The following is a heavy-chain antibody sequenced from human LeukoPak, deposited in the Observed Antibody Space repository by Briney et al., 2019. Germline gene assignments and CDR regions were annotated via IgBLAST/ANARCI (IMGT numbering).Heavy chain of an antibody. CDR3: ARARNYYDSGFLFDY. D-gene: IGHD3-22*01. CDR2: IYYSGST. V-gene: IGHV4-39*01. Sequence: SETLSLTCTVSGGSISSSSYYWGWIRQPPGKGLEWIGSIYYSGSTYYNPSLKSRVTISVDTSKNQFSLKLSSVTAADTAVYYCARARNYYDSGFLFDYWGQGTLVTVSS. CDR1: GGSISSSSYY. J-gene: IGHJ4*02.